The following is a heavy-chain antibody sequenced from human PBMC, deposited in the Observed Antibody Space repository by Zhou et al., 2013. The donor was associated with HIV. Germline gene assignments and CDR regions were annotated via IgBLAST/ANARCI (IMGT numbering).Heavy chain of an antibody. V-gene: IGHV4-59*11. CDR3: ARLRRKYLPEGFDP. CDR1: GGSISSHY. Sequence: QVQLQESGPGLVKPSETLSLTCSVSGGSISSHYWSWIRQPPGKGLEYIGYINYSGGTNYNPSLKSRVTISVDTSKNQFSLKLSSVTAADTAVYYCARLRRKYLPEGFDPWGPGNPGHRLL. J-gene: IGHJ5*02. CDR2: INYSGGT. D-gene: IGHD2-2*01.